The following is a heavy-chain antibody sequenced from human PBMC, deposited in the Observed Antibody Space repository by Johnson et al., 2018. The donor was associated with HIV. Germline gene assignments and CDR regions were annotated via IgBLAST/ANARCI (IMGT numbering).Heavy chain of an antibody. CDR3: ARDDARGYSGDDAFDI. V-gene: IGHV3-66*01. CDR1: GFTFGDYA. Sequence: VQLVESGGGLVQPGRSLRLSCTTSGFTFGDYAMNWVRQAPGKGLEWVSVLFSGGSTYYADSVKGRFTISRDNSKNTLYLQMNSLRAEDTAVYYCARDDARGYSGDDAFDIWGQGSMVTVSS. J-gene: IGHJ3*02. CDR2: LFSGGST. D-gene: IGHD5-12*01.